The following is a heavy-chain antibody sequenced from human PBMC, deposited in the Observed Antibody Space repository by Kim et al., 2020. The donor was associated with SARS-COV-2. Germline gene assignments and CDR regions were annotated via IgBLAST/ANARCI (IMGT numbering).Heavy chain of an antibody. CDR3: AKGLIAAAGTGPLDC. Sequence: SVKIRFTIYREHSKNTLYLQMNNLRAEDTAIYYCAKGLIAAAGTGPLDCWGQGTLVTVSS. V-gene: IGHV3-30*02. D-gene: IGHD6-13*01. J-gene: IGHJ4*02.